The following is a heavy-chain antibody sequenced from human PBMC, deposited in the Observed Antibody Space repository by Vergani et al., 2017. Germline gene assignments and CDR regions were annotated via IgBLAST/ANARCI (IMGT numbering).Heavy chain of an antibody. CDR3: ARHSXLEWLVKLGWIDP. D-gene: IGHD6-19*01. J-gene: IGHJ5*02. CDR1: GASIRSSNYY. CDR2: IYYSGST. Sequence: QLQLQASGPGLVKPSATLYLTCSVSGASIRSSNYYWGWIRQPPGKGLEWIASIYYSGSTYYNPSLKRRVTISVDTSKNQFSLKLSSVTAADTAVYFCARHSXLEWLVKLGWIDPWGQGILVTVSS. V-gene: IGHV4-39*01.